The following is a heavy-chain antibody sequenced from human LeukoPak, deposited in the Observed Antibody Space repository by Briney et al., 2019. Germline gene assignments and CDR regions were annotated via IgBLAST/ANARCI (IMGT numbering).Heavy chain of an antibody. D-gene: IGHD3-10*01. Sequence: TGGSLRLSCAPSGFIFSSSNMHWVRQSPGRGLEWLALIAYDGSKTYYTESVKGRFTISRDNFKNMLFLQMDSLSAEDTAMCYCEREWFGESNWGQGTPVIVSS. V-gene: IGHV3-30*04. J-gene: IGHJ4*02. CDR3: EREWFGESN. CDR2: IAYDGSKT. CDR1: GFIFSSSN.